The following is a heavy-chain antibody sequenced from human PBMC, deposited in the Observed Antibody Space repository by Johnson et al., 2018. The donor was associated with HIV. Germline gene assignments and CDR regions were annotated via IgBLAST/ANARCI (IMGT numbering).Heavy chain of an antibody. J-gene: IGHJ3*02. CDR1: GFSVSDNY. CDR3: ATPLAHYDSSADGGGAFDI. V-gene: IGHV3-53*01. D-gene: IGHD3-22*01. CDR2: IYSGGTV. Sequence: VQLVESGGGLIHPGGSLRLSCVASGFSVSDNYMSWVRQAPGEGLEWVSIIYSGGTVYYADSVKDRFTVSRDDSRNTVFLQMNSLRADDTAVYYCATPLAHYDSSADGGGAFDIWGQGTMVTVSS.